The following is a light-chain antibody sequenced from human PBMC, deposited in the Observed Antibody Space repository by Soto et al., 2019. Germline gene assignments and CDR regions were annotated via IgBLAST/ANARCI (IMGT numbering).Light chain of an antibody. CDR3: QSYDSSLSGWV. CDR1: SSNIGAGYD. J-gene: IGLJ2*01. V-gene: IGLV1-40*01. Sequence: QYVLTQPPSVSGPPGQRVTISCTGSSSNIGAGYDVHWYQQLPGTAPKLLIYGNSNRPSGVPDRFSGSKSGTSASLAITGLQAEDEADYYCQSYDSSLSGWVFGGGTKVTVL. CDR2: GNS.